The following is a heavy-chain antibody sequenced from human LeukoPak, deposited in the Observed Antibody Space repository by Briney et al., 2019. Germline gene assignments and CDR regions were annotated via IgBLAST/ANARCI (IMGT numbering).Heavy chain of an antibody. V-gene: IGHV4-39*01. CDR2: IYYSGST. CDR3: ARQQVAVAGASFDY. Sequence: SETLSLTXTVSGGSISSSSYYWGWIRQPPGKGLEWIGSIYYSGSTYYDPSLKSRVTISVDTSKNQFSLKLSSVTAADTAVYYCARQQVAVAGASFDYWGQGTLVTVSS. CDR1: GGSISSSSYY. D-gene: IGHD6-19*01. J-gene: IGHJ4*02.